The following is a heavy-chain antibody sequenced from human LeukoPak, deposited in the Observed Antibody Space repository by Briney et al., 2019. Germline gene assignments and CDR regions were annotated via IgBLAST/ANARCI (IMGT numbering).Heavy chain of an antibody. CDR3: ARVPIVGATGWFDP. V-gene: IGHV1-69*13. J-gene: IGHJ5*02. Sequence: ASVKVSCKASGGTFSSYAISWVRQAPGQGLEWMGGIIPIFGTANYAQKFQGRVTITADESTSTAYMELSSLRSEDTAVYYCARVPIVGATGWFDPWGQGTLVTVSS. CDR2: IIPIFGTA. D-gene: IGHD1-26*01. CDR1: GGTFSSYA.